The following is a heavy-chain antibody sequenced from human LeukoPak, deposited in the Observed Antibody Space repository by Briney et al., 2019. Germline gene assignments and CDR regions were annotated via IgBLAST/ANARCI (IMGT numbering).Heavy chain of an antibody. Sequence: PGGSLHLSCAASGFTFSGSAMHWVRPASGNGLEWVGRIRSKANSYTTAYAASVKVRFTISRDDSKNTAYLQMNSLKTEDTAVYYCTRPMLYYYGSGSYSSVYYFDYWGQGTLVTVSS. D-gene: IGHD3-10*01. J-gene: IGHJ4*02. V-gene: IGHV3-73*01. CDR2: IRSKANSYTT. CDR1: GFTFSGSA. CDR3: TRPMLYYYGSGSYSSVYYFDY.